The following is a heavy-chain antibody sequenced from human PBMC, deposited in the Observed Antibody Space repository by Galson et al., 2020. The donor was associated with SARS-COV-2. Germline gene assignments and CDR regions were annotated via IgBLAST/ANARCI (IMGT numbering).Heavy chain of an antibody. Sequence: ASETLSLTCTVSGGSISSSSYYWGWIRQPPGKGLEWIGSIYYSGSTYYNPSLKSRVTISVDTSKNQFSLKLSSVTAADTAVYYCTRPGRDKGYSRYLGDEYAMDVWGRGTTVTVS. D-gene: IGHD3-16*02. CDR3: TRPGRDKGYSRYLGDEYAMDV. CDR2: IYYSGST. V-gene: IGHV4-39*01. CDR1: GGSISSSSYY. J-gene: IGHJ6*02.